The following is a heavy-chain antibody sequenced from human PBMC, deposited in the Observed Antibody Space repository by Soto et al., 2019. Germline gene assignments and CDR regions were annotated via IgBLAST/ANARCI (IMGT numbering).Heavy chain of an antibody. CDR3: ARMNGAYSNYFDF. Sequence: VQLVESGGGLVKPGGSLRLSCAASGFTFSSYVMNWVRQAPGKGLEWVSSISGTSTYIYYADSVKGRFTISRDNAKNSLYLQMDSLRAEDTAVYYCARMNGAYSNYFDFWGQGTLVSVSS. D-gene: IGHD4-4*01. J-gene: IGHJ4*02. CDR2: ISGTSTYI. V-gene: IGHV3-21*01. CDR1: GFTFSSYV.